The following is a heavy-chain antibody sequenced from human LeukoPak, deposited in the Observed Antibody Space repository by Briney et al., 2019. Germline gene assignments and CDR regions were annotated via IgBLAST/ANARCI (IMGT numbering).Heavy chain of an antibody. CDR3: AGCSSTSLDV. CDR2: IYHSGST. V-gene: IGHV4-38-2*02. D-gene: IGHD2-2*01. J-gene: IGHJ6*04. Sequence: SETLSLTCTVSGYSISSGYYWGWIRQPPGKGLEWIGSIYHSGSTYYNPSLKSRVTISVDTSKNQFSLKLSSVAAADTAVYYCAGCSSTSLDVWGKGTTVTVSS. CDR1: GYSISSGYY.